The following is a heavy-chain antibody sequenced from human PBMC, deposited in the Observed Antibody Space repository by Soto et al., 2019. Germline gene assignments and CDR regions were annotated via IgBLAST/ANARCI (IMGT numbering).Heavy chain of an antibody. D-gene: IGHD3-22*01. J-gene: IGHJ4*02. CDR3: ARAHYDSSASKLFDY. V-gene: IGHV4-30-4*01. Sequence: SETLSLTCTVSGGSISSGDYYWSWIRQPPGKGLEWIGYIYYSGSTYYNPSLKSRVTISVDTSKNQFSLKLSSVTAADTAVYYCARAHYDSSASKLFDYWGQGTLVTVS. CDR2: IYYSGST. CDR1: GGSISSGDYY.